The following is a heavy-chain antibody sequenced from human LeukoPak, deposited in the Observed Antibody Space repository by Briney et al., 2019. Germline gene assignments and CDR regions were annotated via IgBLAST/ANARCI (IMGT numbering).Heavy chain of an antibody. CDR1: GFTFSNAW. D-gene: IGHD3-22*01. J-gene: IGHJ4*02. V-gene: IGHV3-15*04. CDR3: TTDVLQYYYDSSGYLQIDY. Sequence: GGSLRLSCAASGFTFSNAWMSWVRQAPGKGLEWVGRFESKTDGGTTDYAAPVKGRFTISRDDSKNTLYLQMNSLKTEDTAVYYCTTDVLQYYYDSSGYLQIDYWGQGTLVTVSS. CDR2: FESKTDGGTT.